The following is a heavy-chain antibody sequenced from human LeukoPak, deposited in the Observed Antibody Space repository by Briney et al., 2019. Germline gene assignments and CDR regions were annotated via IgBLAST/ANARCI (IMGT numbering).Heavy chain of an antibody. CDR2: IGGSGDKT. CDR1: GFTFNRNA. Sequence: GGSLRLSCAASGFTFNRNAISWVRQAPGKGLEWVSTIGGSGDKTFYADSVKGRFTISRDNSKNMAHLQMNSLTGEDTALNYCVRRGDASSGWGDHDFWGQGALVTVSS. CDR3: VRRGDASSGWGDHDF. V-gene: IGHV3-23*01. J-gene: IGHJ4*02. D-gene: IGHD6-19*01.